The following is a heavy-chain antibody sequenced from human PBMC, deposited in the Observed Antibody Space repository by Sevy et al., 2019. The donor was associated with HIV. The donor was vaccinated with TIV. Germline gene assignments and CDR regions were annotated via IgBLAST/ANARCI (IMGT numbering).Heavy chain of an antibody. CDR1: GFAFYEYS. J-gene: IGHJ4*02. CDR3: ARDGWSRPHDY. CDR2: LSFGCGKI. D-gene: IGHD2-15*01. Sequence: GGYLRLCCAASGFAFYEYSMSWIRQAPGKGLECVATLSFGCGKIKYADSVKGRFTISRDNSKNSFYLQMDNLRVEDTALYYCARDGWSRPHDYWGQGTRVTVSS. V-gene: IGHV3-23*01.